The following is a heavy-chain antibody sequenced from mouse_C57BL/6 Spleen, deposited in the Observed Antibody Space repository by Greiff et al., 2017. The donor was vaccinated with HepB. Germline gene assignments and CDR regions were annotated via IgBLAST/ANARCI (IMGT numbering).Heavy chain of an antibody. CDR2: IYPGIGST. J-gene: IGHJ4*01. V-gene: IGHV1-55*01. Sequence: QVQLQQPGAELVKPGASVKMSCKASGYTFTSYWITWVKQRPGQGLEWIGDIYPGIGSTNYNEKFKSKATLTVDTSSSTAYMQLSSLTSEDSAVYYCARHYDYDVGYAMDYWGQGTSVTVSS. CDR1: GYTFTSYW. D-gene: IGHD2-4*01. CDR3: ARHYDYDVGYAMDY.